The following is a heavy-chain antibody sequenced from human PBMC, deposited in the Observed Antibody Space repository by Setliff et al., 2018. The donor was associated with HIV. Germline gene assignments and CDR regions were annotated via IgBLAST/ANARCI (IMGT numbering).Heavy chain of an antibody. V-gene: IGHV4-38-2*01. CDR1: GYSISTAYY. D-gene: IGHD3-22*01. CDR3: ARQGAGYYYDSSDYYTGNGFDM. CDR2: FHHSGSA. Sequence: SETLCLTCAVSGYSISTAYYWAWIRQSPGKGLEWIGGFHHSGSAHYNPSLRSRVTISGQTSKNQFSLTLTSVTAADTAIYYCARQGAGYYYDSSDYYTGNGFDMWGQGTMVT. J-gene: IGHJ3*02.